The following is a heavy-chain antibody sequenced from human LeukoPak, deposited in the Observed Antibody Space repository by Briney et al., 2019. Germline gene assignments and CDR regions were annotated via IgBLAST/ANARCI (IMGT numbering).Heavy chain of an antibody. CDR2: ISFDGGKI. J-gene: IGHJ4*02. CDR1: GFPFSNYV. Sequence: GRSLRLSCTASGFPFSNYVMNWVRQTPGKGLEWVALISFDGGKIYYADSVKGRFTISRDNSKNTLFLQMNSLTVEDTAVYYCARDPAKGAATYFDYWGQGTLVTVSS. V-gene: IGHV3-30*04. CDR3: ARDPAKGAATYFDY. D-gene: IGHD2-15*01.